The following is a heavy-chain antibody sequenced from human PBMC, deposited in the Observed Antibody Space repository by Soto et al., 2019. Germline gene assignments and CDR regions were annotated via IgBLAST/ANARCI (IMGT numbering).Heavy chain of an antibody. V-gene: IGHV4-31*03. Sequence: SETLSLSCTVSGGSISSGGYYWSWIRQHPGKGLEWIGYIYYSGSTYYNPSLKSRVTISVDTSKNQFSLKLSSVTAADTAVYYCARDREAGYMDVWGKGTTVTVSS. D-gene: IGHD1-26*01. J-gene: IGHJ6*03. CDR1: GGSISSGGYY. CDR3: ARDREAGYMDV. CDR2: IYYSGST.